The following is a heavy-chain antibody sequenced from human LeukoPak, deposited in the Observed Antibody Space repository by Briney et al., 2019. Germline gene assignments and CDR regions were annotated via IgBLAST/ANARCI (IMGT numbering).Heavy chain of an antibody. Sequence: GRSLRLSCAASGFTFSSCALHWVRQAPGKGLEWVAVISYDGSNKYYADSVKGRFSISRDNSKNTVYLQMTSLTAEDTAVYYCARDPSGRYYSNLDYWGQGTLVTVSS. J-gene: IGHJ4*02. D-gene: IGHD1-26*01. CDR3: ARDPSGRYYSNLDY. CDR1: GFTFSSCA. V-gene: IGHV3-30*04. CDR2: ISYDGSNK.